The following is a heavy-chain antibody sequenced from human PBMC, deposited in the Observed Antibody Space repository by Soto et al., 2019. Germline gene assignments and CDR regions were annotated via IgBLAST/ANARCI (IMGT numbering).Heavy chain of an antibody. CDR3: PRRGYGSRWPNVYMDV. J-gene: IGHJ6*03. CDR2: ISNNGAHT. CDR1: GSTFSNYE. Sequence: PGGSLRLSCAASGSTFSNYEMHWVRQAPGKGLEYVSGISNNGAHTDYAKSVKGRFTISRDNSENTLYLQMGSLRAEDMALYYCPRRGYGSRWPNVYMDVWGNGSTVTRSS. D-gene: IGHD6-13*01. V-gene: IGHV3-64*01.